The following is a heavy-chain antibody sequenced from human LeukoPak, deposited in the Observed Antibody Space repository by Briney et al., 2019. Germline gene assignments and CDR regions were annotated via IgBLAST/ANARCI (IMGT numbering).Heavy chain of an antibody. J-gene: IGHJ4*02. CDR1: GFTFSSYS. Sequence: PGGSLRLSCAASGFTFSSYSMNWVRQAAGKGLEWVSSISSSSSYIYYADSVKGRFTISRDNAKNSLYLQMNSLRAEDTAVYYCARAAPVGYCSSTSCYGEYFDYWGQGTLVTVSS. V-gene: IGHV3-21*01. CDR2: ISSSSSYI. D-gene: IGHD2-2*03. CDR3: ARAAPVGYCSSTSCYGEYFDY.